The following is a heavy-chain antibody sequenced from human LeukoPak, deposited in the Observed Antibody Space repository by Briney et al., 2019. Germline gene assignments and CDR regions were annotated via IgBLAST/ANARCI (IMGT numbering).Heavy chain of an antibody. CDR1: GGSISSHY. CDR2: IYYSGST. V-gene: IGHV4-39*01. J-gene: IGHJ6*03. CDR3: ARHKDYYYSYMDV. Sequence: SETLSLTCTVSGGSISSHYWGWIRQPPGKGLEWIGTIYYSGSTYYNPSLTSRVTISVDTSKNQFSLKLSSVTAADTAVYYCARHKDYYYSYMDVWGKGTTVTISS.